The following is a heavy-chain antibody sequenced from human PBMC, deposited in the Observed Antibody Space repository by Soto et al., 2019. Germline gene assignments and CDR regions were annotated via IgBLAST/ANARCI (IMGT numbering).Heavy chain of an antibody. J-gene: IGHJ4*02. CDR2: IYWDDDR. Sequence: QITLKESGPTLVKPTQTLTLTCTFSGFSLSTSGVAVGWIRRPPGKALEWLALIYWDDDRRYSPSLKSRLTITKDTPKNQVVLTMTHMEPVDTATYYCTRGEKYYDFLAGYYYFDNWGQGTLVTVCS. D-gene: IGHD3-9*01. V-gene: IGHV2-5*02. CDR1: GFSLSTSGVA. CDR3: TRGEKYYDFLAGYYYFDN.